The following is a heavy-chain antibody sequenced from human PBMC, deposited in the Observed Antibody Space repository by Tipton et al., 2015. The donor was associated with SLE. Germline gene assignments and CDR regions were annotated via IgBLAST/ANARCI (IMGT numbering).Heavy chain of an antibody. Sequence: SLRLSCAASGFTFSSYGMHWVRQAPGKGLEWVAVIWYDGSNKYYADSVKGRFTISRDNSKNTLYLQMNSLRAEDTAVYYCARDYLDRAAAGLDALDIWGQGTMATVSS. D-gene: IGHD6-13*01. CDR3: ARDYLDRAAAGLDALDI. CDR2: IWYDGSNK. V-gene: IGHV3-33*01. J-gene: IGHJ3*02. CDR1: GFTFSSYG.